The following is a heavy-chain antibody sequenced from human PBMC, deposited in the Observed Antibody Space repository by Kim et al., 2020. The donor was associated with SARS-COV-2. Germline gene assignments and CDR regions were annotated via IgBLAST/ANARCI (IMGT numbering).Heavy chain of an antibody. V-gene: IGHV4-59*01. Sequence: SETLSLTCTVSGGSIRSYYWSWIRQPPGKGLEWIGYIYYSGSTNYNPSLKSRVTISVDTSKNQFSLKLSSVTAVDTAVYFCARGNDILTGYPDTWFDPWG. CDR2: IYYSGST. J-gene: IGHJ5*02. CDR1: GGSIRSYY. D-gene: IGHD3-9*01. CDR3: ARGNDILTGYPDTWFDP.